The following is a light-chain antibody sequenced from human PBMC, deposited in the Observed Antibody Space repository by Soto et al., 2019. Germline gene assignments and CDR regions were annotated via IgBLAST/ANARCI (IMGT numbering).Light chain of an antibody. CDR2: GAS. V-gene: IGKV3-20*01. Sequence: EIVLTQSPGTLSLSPGERATLSCRASHSVSSTYLAWYQQKPGQAPRLLIYGASSRAPGIPDRFSGSGSGTDFTLTIIRLEPEDFAVYYCQQYGSSPPYTFGQGTKLEIK. CDR1: HSVSSTY. CDR3: QQYGSSPPYT. J-gene: IGKJ2*01.